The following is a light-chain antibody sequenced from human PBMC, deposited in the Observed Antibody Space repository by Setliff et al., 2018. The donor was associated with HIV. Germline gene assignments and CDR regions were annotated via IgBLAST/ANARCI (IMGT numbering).Light chain of an antibody. CDR2: EVT. CDR3: CSYAGSDTFDV. J-gene: IGLJ1*01. Sequence: ALTQPASVSGSPGQSITISCTGTSSDVGGYNYVSWYQHHPGKAPKLIIYEVTKTPSRIPNRFSGSKSGNTASLTISGLQSEDEADYYCCSYAGSDTFDVFGTGTKVTVL. CDR1: SSDVGGYNY. V-gene: IGLV2-23*02.